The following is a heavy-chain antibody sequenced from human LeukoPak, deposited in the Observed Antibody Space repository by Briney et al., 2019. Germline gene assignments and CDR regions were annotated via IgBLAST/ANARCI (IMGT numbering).Heavy chain of an antibody. J-gene: IGHJ6*02. D-gene: IGHD2-2*01. Sequence: GRSLRLSCAASGFTFSSYAMHWARRAPGKGLEWVAVISYDGSNKYYADSVKGRFTISRDNSKNTLYLQMNSLRAEDTAVYYCARDDCSSTSCYVGYYYGMDVWGQGTTVTVSS. CDR3: ARDDCSSTSCYVGYYYGMDV. V-gene: IGHV3-30-3*01. CDR1: GFTFSSYA. CDR2: ISYDGSNK.